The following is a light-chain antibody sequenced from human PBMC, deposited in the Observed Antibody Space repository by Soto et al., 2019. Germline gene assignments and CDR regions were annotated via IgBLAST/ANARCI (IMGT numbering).Light chain of an antibody. V-gene: IGLV2-14*03. CDR3: SSYTSSSTYV. Sequence: QSALTQPASVSGSPGQSITISCTGTSSDVGYYNYVSWYQQHAGKAPKLMIYDVRNRPSGVSNRFSGSKSGNTASLTISGLQAEDEADYYCSSYTSSSTYVFGTGTKVTVL. CDR2: DVR. J-gene: IGLJ1*01. CDR1: SSDVGYYNY.